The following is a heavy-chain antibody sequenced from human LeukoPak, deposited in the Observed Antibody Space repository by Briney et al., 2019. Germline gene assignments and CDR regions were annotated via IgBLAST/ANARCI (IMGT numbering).Heavy chain of an antibody. V-gene: IGHV5-51*01. J-gene: IGHJ4*02. CDR3: GRTPGYCGRASCYGGGGGSNYFDY. CDR2: IYPGDSDT. D-gene: IGHD2-2*01. CDR1: GYSFNSYW. Sequence: GESLKISCKGSGYSFNSYWIGWVRQMPGKGLEWMGIIYPGDSDTRYSPSFQGQVTISADKSISTTYLQWGSLKASDTAMYYFGRTPGYCGRASCYGGGGGSNYFDYWGQGTLVTVSS.